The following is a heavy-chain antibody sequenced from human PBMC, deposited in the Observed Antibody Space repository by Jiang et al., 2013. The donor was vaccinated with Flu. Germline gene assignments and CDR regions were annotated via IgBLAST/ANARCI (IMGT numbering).Heavy chain of an antibody. J-gene: IGHJ4*02. CDR3: ARRALSYYDSSGYWGYYFDY. D-gene: IGHD3-22*01. V-gene: IGHV5-51*03. CDR1: GYSFTSYW. Sequence: GAEVKKPGESLKISCKGSGYSFTSYWIGWVRQMPGKGLEWMGIIYPGDSDTRYSPSFQGQVTISADKSISTAYLQWSSLKASDTAMYYCARRALSYYDSSGYWGYYFDYWGQGTLVTVSS. CDR2: IYPGDSDT.